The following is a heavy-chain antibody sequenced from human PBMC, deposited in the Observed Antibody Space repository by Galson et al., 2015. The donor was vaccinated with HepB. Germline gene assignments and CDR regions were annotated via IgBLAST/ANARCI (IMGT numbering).Heavy chain of an antibody. J-gene: IGHJ3*02. CDR1: GYTFTSYG. D-gene: IGHD7-27*01. CDR3: ARDHSGDPDDAFDI. V-gene: IGHV1-18*01. CDR2: ISAYNGNT. Sequence: SVKVSCKASGYTFTSYGISWVRQAPGQGLEWMGWISAYNGNTNYAQKLQGRVTMTTDTSTSTAYMELRSLRSDDTAVYYCARDHSGDPDDAFDIWGQGTMVTVSS.